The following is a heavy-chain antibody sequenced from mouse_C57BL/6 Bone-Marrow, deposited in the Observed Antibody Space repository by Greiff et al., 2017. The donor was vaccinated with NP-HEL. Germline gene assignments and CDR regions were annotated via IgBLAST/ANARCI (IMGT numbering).Heavy chain of an antibody. D-gene: IGHD2-2*01. CDR2: IRNKDNNHAT. CDR3: TRGLGHDWYFDV. J-gene: IGHJ1*03. CDR1: GFTFSDVW. Sequence: EVKLVESGGGLVQPGGSMKLSCAASGFTFSDVWMDWVRQSPEKGLESVAEIRNKDNNHATYYAESVQGRFTISSDDSKSSVYLQMNSLRAEDTGIYYGTRGLGHDWYFDVWGTGTTVTVST. V-gene: IGHV6-6*01.